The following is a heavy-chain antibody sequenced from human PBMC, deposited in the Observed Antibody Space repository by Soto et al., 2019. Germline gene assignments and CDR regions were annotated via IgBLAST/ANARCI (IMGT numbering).Heavy chain of an antibody. D-gene: IGHD3-10*01. CDR2: ISSSSSTI. CDR1: GFTFSTYS. CDR3: ARTGWYYYGSGSYYSAFDI. Sequence: EVQLVESGGGLVQPGGSLRLSCAASGFTFSTYSMTWVRQAPGKGLEWVSYISSSSSTIYYADSVKGRFTISRDNAKNSLYLQMNSLRAEDTAVYYCARTGWYYYGSGSYYSAFDIWGQGTKVTVSS. J-gene: IGHJ3*02. V-gene: IGHV3-48*01.